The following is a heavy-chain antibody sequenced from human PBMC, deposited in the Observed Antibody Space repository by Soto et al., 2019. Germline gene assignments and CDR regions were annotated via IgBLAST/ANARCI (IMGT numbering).Heavy chain of an antibody. CDR1: GYTFTSYG. CDR2: ISAYNGNT. CDR3: ARVFSSRKDYADGAFDI. Sequence: QVQLVQSGAEVKKPGASVKVSCKASGYTFTSYGISWVRQAPGQGLEWMGWISAYNGNTNYAQKLQGRVTRTTDTSTSTAYMELRGLRSDDTAVYYCARVFSSRKDYADGAFDIWGQGTMVTVSS. D-gene: IGHD4-17*01. V-gene: IGHV1-18*01. J-gene: IGHJ3*02.